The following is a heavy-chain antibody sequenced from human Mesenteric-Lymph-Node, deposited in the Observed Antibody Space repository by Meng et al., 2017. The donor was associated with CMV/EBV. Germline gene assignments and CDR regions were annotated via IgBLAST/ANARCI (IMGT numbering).Heavy chain of an antibody. V-gene: IGHV3-30-3*01. J-gene: IGHJ6*02. Sequence: GGSLRLSCAASGFTFSSYAMHWVRQAPGKGLEWVAVISYDGSNKYYADSVKGRFTISRDNAKNSVDLQMNSLRAEDTAVYYCARSSGWLTPGGYGMDVWGQGTTVTVSS. D-gene: IGHD2-15*01. CDR3: ARSSGWLTPGGYGMDV. CDR2: ISYDGSNK. CDR1: GFTFSSYA.